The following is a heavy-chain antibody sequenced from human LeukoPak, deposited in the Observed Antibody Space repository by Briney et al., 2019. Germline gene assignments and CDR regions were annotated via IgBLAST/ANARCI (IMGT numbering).Heavy chain of an antibody. J-gene: IGHJ4*02. Sequence: GGSLRLSCAASGFTFSSYAMSWVRQAPGKGLEWVSAISGSGGSTYYADSVKGRFTISRDNAKNSLYLQMNSLRAEDTAVYYCARDGGGSGYSNFDYWGQGTLVTVSS. V-gene: IGHV3-23*01. CDR3: ARDGGGSGYSNFDY. D-gene: IGHD3-22*01. CDR1: GFTFSSYA. CDR2: ISGSGGST.